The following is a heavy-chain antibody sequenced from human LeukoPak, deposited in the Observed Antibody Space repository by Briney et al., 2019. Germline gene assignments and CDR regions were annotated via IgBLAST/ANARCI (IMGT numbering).Heavy chain of an antibody. Sequence: SETLSLTCTVSGDSISSSRYYWGWLRQPPGKGLEWLGSIYYSGSTYYNPSLKSRVTISVDTSKNQFSLNLISVTAADTAVYYCARPQLSSYSYGPFDYWGQGTLVTVSS. CDR3: ARPQLSSYSYGPFDY. CDR1: GDSISSSRYY. V-gene: IGHV4-39*01. CDR2: IYYSGST. D-gene: IGHD5-18*01. J-gene: IGHJ4*02.